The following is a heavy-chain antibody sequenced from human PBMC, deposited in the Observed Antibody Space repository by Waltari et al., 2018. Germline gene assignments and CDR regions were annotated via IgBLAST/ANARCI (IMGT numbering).Heavy chain of an antibody. CDR1: GFTFSSYA. D-gene: IGHD1-20*01. Sequence: EVQLVESGGGLVQPGGSLELSCAASGFTFSSYAMHWVRQAPGKGLEYVSAISSNGGSTYYANSVKGRFTISRDNSKNTLYLQMGSLRAEDMAVYYCARGDGMRQPFDYWGQGTLVTVSS. CDR3: ARGDGMRQPFDY. J-gene: IGHJ4*02. V-gene: IGHV3-64*01. CDR2: ISSNGGST.